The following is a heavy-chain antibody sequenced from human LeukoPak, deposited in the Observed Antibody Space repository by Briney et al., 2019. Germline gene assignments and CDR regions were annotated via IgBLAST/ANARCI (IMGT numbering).Heavy chain of an antibody. CDR3: ARDQSSGWSFDAFDI. D-gene: IGHD6-19*01. Sequence: GGSLRLSCAASGFTFSSYGMHWVRQAPGKGLEWVAFIRYDGSNKYYADSVKGRFTISRDNSKNTLYLQMNSLRAEDTAVYYCARDQSSGWSFDAFDIWGQGTMVTVSS. CDR1: GFTFSSYG. V-gene: IGHV3-30*02. CDR2: IRYDGSNK. J-gene: IGHJ3*02.